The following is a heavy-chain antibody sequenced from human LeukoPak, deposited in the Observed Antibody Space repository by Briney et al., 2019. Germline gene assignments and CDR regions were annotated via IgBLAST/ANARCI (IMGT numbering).Heavy chain of an antibody. D-gene: IGHD5-18*01. CDR3: AVPSGYSFSYGMDV. Sequence: ASVTASFTASGFTFTSSAMQWVRQARGQRLEWKGWIVVGSGNTNYAQKFQERVTITRDMSTSTAYMELSSLRSEDTAVYYCAVPSGYSFSYGMDVWGQGTTVTVSS. CDR2: IVVGSGNT. V-gene: IGHV1-58*02. CDR1: GFTFTSSA. J-gene: IGHJ6*02.